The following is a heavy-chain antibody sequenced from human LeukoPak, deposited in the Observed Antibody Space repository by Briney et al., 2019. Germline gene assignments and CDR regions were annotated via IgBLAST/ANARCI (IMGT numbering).Heavy chain of an antibody. CDR3: AKDRDYYDSSGLSPSYGMDV. V-gene: IGHV3-43D*03. J-gene: IGHJ6*02. Sequence: GGSLRLSCAASGFTFDDYAMHWVRQAPGKGLEWVSLISWDGGSTYYADSVKGRFTISRDNSKNSLYLQMNSLRAEDTALYYCAKDRDYYDSSGLSPSYGMDVWGQGTTVTVSS. CDR1: GFTFDDYA. D-gene: IGHD3-22*01. CDR2: ISWDGGST.